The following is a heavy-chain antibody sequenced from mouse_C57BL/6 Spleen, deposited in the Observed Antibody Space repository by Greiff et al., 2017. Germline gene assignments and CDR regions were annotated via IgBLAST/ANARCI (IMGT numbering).Heavy chain of an antibody. Sequence: QVQLQQPGAELVRPGSSVKLSCKASGYTFTSYWMHWVKQRPIQGLEWIGNIDPSDSETHYNQKFKDKATLTVDKSSSTAYMQLRRLTSVDSAVYYCSRSFYSSRFAYWGQGTLVTVSA. CDR3: SRSFYSSRFAY. CDR1: GYTFTSYW. V-gene: IGHV1-52*01. J-gene: IGHJ3*01. D-gene: IGHD2-12*01. CDR2: IDPSDSET.